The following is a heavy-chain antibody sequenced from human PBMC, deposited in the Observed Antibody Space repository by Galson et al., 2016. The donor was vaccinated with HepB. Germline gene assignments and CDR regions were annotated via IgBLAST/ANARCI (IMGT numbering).Heavy chain of an antibody. V-gene: IGHV3-30*03. CDR1: GFSFSRFG. J-gene: IGHJ4*02. CDR2: ISYDGTNR. CDR3: ATPAMDSETGNYLEH. Sequence: SLRLSCAASGFSFSRFGMHWVRQSPGKGLEWVAVISYDGTNRFYGDSGKGRFTISRDNSKNTLYLEMNSLRTEDTAVYYCATPAMDSETGNYLEHWGQGTLVTVSS. D-gene: IGHD3-9*01.